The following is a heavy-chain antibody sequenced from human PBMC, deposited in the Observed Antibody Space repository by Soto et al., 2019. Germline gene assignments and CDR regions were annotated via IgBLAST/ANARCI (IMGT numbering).Heavy chain of an antibody. J-gene: IGHJ6*02. CDR2: IHYGGST. D-gene: IGHD6-25*01. CDR3: ATVDVVSGAMDV. CDR1: GGSISSSRYY. Sequence: ETLSLTCTVSGGSISSSRYYWGWVRQPPGKGLEWIGSIHYGGSTYYNPSLKSRVTISVDTSKNQFSLKLNSVTAADTAVYYCATVDVVSGAMDVWGQGTTVTVSS. V-gene: IGHV4-39*01.